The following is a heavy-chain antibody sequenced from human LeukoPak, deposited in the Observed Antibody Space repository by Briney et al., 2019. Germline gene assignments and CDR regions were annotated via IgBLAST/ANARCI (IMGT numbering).Heavy chain of an antibody. CDR3: AKDGKRFLEWLLYQYYFDY. V-gene: IGHV3-23*01. J-gene: IGHJ4*02. CDR2: ISGRGGSA. D-gene: IGHD3-3*01. CDR1: GFSFRAHA. Sequence: GGSLRLSCVASGFSFRAHAMSWVRQAPGKGLEWVSVISGRGGSAHYADSVKGRFTISRDNSKNTLYLQMNSLRAEDTAVYYCAKDGKRFLEWLLYQYYFDYWGQGTLVTVSS.